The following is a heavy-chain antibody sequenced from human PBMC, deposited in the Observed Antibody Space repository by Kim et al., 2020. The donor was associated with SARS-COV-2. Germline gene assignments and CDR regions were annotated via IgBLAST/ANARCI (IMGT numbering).Heavy chain of an antibody. V-gene: IGHV3-9*01. CDR1: GFTFDDYA. CDR2: ISWNSGSI. CDR3: AKDGNGSGSYAGSYFDY. D-gene: IGHD3-10*01. J-gene: IGHJ4*02. Sequence: GGSLRLSCAASGFTFDDYAMHWVRQAPGKGLEWVSGISWNSGSIGYADSVKGRFTISRDNAKNSLYLQMNSLRAEDTALYYCAKDGNGSGSYAGSYFDYWGQGTLVTVSS.